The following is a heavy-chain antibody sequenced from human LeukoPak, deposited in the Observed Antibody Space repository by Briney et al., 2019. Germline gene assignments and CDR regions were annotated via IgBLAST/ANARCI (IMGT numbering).Heavy chain of an antibody. CDR3: ATTYGGYDYDFDS. CDR1: GYIFTSYS. J-gene: IGHJ4*02. Sequence: GESLKISCKGSGYIFTSYSIAWVRQMPGKGLEWMGVIYPYDSEIRYSPSFQGHVTISADKSINTAYLQWSSLKASDTAIYYCATTYGGYDYDFDSWGQGTLVSVSS. D-gene: IGHD5-12*01. CDR2: IYPYDSEI. V-gene: IGHV5-51*01.